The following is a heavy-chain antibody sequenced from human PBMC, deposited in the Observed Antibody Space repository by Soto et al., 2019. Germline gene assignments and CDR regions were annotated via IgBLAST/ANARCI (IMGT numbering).Heavy chain of an antibody. Sequence: EVQLLQSGGGLVQPGGSLRLSCAASGFTFTSYSMTWVRQTPGKGLEWVAAVNPGGYSTYYADSVKGRFTISRDNSNKTLYLQMNSLRAEDTAVYYCAKDLRAGSGYDFDYRDQGTLVTVSS. J-gene: IGHJ4*02. CDR1: GFTFTSYS. CDR2: VNPGGYST. CDR3: AKDLRAGSGYDFDY. V-gene: IGHV3-23*01. D-gene: IGHD5-12*01.